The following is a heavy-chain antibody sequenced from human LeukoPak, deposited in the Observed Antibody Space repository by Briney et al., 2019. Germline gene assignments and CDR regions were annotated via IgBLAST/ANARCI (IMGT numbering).Heavy chain of an antibody. V-gene: IGHV3-30*02. CDR1: GFTFSSYG. J-gene: IGHJ6*03. Sequence: GGSLRLSCAASGFTFSSYGMHWVRQAPGKGLEWVAFIRYDGSNKYYADSVKGRFTISRDNSKNTLYLQMNSLRAEDTAVYYCAKDVKRLGSYYYYYMDVWGKGTAVTVSS. D-gene: IGHD5-24*01. CDR2: IRYDGSNK. CDR3: AKDVKRLGSYYYYYMDV.